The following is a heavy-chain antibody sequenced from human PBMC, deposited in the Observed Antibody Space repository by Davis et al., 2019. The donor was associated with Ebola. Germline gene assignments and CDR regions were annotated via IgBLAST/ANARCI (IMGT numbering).Heavy chain of an antibody. J-gene: IGHJ4*02. CDR3: ARSAAVEMATIYYFDY. Sequence: ASVKVSCKASGYTFTSYYMHWVRQAPGQGLEWMGIINPSGGSTSYAQKFQGRVTMTRDTSTSTVYMELSSLRSEDTAVYYCARSAAVEMATIYYFDYWGQGTLVTVSS. CDR2: INPSGGST. CDR1: GYTFTSYY. V-gene: IGHV1-46*01. D-gene: IGHD5-24*01.